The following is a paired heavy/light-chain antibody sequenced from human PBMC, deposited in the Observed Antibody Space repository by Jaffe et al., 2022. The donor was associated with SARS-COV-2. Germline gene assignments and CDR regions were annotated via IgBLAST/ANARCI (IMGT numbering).Light chain of an antibody. J-gene: IGKJ3*01. CDR3: QQRSNSLFT. V-gene: IGKV3-11*01. Sequence: EIVLTQSPATLSLSPGERATLSCRASQSVSSYLAWYQQKPGQAPRLLIYDASNRATGIPARFSGSGSGTDFTLTISSLEPEDFAVYYCQQRSNSLFTFGPGTKVDIK. CDR2: DAS. CDR1: QSVSSY.
Heavy chain of an antibody. CDR2: INHSGST. CDR3: AREGPYYYDSSAKNYYYYYMDV. D-gene: IGHD3-22*01. CDR1: GGSFSGYY. J-gene: IGHJ6*03. V-gene: IGHV4-34*01. Sequence: QVQLQQWGAGLLKPSETLSLTCAVYGGSFSGYYWSWIRQPPGKGLEWIGEINHSGSTNYNPSLKSRVTISVDTSKNQFSLKLSSVTAADTAVYYCAREGPYYYDSSAKNYYYYYMDVWGKGTTVTVSS.